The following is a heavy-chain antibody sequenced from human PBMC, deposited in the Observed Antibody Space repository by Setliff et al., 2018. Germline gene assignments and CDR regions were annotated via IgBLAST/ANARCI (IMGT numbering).Heavy chain of an antibody. V-gene: IGHV3-23*01. J-gene: IGHJ3*02. CDR1: GFTFTSYA. Sequence: GGSLRLSCGASGFTFTSYAMSWVRQAPGKGLEWVSAISGGATRTYYADSVKGRFTISRDNSKSTLYLQMNSLRAEDTAVYYCVKDSSGRDAFDIWGQGTLVTVS. D-gene: IGHD3-10*01. CDR2: ISGGATRT. CDR3: VKDSSGRDAFDI.